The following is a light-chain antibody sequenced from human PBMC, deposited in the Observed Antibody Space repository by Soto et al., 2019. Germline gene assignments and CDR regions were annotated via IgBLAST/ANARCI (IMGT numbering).Light chain of an antibody. J-gene: IGKJ3*01. CDR1: QSVGSNY. CDR3: QQYTTSPFT. CDR2: GAS. V-gene: IGKV3-20*01. Sequence: EIVLTQSPGTLSLSPGERATLYCRASQSVGSNYLAWYQQKPGQAPRVLIYGASSRVTGIPDRFSGSGSGADFTLTISRLEPEDFAVYYCQQYTTSPFTFGPGTKVDIK.